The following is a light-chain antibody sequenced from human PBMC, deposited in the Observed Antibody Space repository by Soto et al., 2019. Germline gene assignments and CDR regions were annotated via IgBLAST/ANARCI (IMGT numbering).Light chain of an antibody. CDR3: QQYGSSPFT. J-gene: IGKJ3*01. Sequence: IMLTQSPGTLSLTPGERATLSCRASQSVSSSYLAWYQQKPGQAPRLLIYGASSRATGIPDRFSGSGSGTDFTLTISRLEPEDFAVYYCQQYGSSPFTFGPGTKVDIK. CDR1: QSVSSSY. CDR2: GAS. V-gene: IGKV3-20*01.